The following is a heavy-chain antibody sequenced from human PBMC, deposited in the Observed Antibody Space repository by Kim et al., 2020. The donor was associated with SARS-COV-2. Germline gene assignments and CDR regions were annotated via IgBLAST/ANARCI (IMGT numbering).Heavy chain of an antibody. CDR2: INHSGST. Sequence: SETLSLTCAVYGGSFSGYYWSWIRQPPGKGLEWIGEINHSGSTNYNPSLKSRVTISVDTSKNQFSLKLSSVTAADTAVYYCARGISRGKYNWNKQAGNYFDYWGQGTLVTVSS. D-gene: IGHD1-20*01. CDR3: ARGISRGKYNWNKQAGNYFDY. CDR1: GGSFSGYY. J-gene: IGHJ4*02. V-gene: IGHV4-34*01.